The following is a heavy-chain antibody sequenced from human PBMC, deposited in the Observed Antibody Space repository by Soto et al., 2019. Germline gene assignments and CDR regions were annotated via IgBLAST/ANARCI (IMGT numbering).Heavy chain of an antibody. J-gene: IGHJ4*02. CDR1: GGSFSGYY. D-gene: IGHD5-12*01. CDR3: ARGESVDIVAQDDHTPYYFDY. CDR2: INHSGST. Sequence: SETLSLTCAVYGGSFSGYYWSWIRQPPGKGLEWIGEINHSGSTNYNPSLKSRVTISVDTSKNQFSLKLSSVTAADTAVYYCARGESVDIVAQDDHTPYYFDYWGQGTLVTVSS. V-gene: IGHV4-34*01.